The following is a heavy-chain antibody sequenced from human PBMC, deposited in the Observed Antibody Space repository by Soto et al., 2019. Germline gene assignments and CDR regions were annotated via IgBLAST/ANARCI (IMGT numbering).Heavy chain of an antibody. CDR2: INAASGAT. Sequence: ASVKVSCKASGYSFTTCGVHWVRQAPGQRLEWLGWINAASGATKYSQKFQGRVTITRDTSASTSFLELSSLTSEDTALYFCAKDSPRVQVPGPGWIDPWGPGTQVTVSS. D-gene: IGHD3-10*02. CDR3: AKDSPRVQVPGPGWIDP. V-gene: IGHV1-3*01. J-gene: IGHJ5*02. CDR1: GYSFTTCG.